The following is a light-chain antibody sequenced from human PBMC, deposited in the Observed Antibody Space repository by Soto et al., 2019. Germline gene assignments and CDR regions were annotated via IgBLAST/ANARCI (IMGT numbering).Light chain of an antibody. CDR2: GAS. Sequence: EIVLTQSPGTLSLSPGERATLSCRASQRISSNYLAWYQQKPGQAPRLLIYGASSRATAIPDRFCGSGSVTAFTLTISRLEPEDFAVYYCQQYGSSPPYTFGQGTKLEIK. V-gene: IGKV3-20*01. J-gene: IGKJ2*01. CDR3: QQYGSSPPYT. CDR1: QRISSNY.